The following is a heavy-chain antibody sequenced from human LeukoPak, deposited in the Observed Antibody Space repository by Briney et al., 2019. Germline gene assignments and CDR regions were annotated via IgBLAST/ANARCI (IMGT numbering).Heavy chain of an antibody. V-gene: IGHV4-4*07. J-gene: IGHJ6*02. CDR3: ARLMISSTRSTVHYYYGMDV. CDR2: IYTSGST. D-gene: IGHD2-2*01. CDR1: GGSISSYY. Sequence: SETLSLTCTVSGGSISSYYWSWIRQPAGKGLEWIGRIYTSGSTNYNPSLKSRVTISVDTSKNQFSLKLSSVTAADTAVYYCARLMISSTRSTVHYYYGMDVWGQGTTVTVSS.